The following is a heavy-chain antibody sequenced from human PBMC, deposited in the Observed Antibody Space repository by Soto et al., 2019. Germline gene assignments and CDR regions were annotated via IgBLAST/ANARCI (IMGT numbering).Heavy chain of an antibody. V-gene: IGHV3-23*01. CDR3: ASRSATVLSLTY. Sequence: GGALRLSCVASGFSFSSYGMNWGRQAPGKGLEWVSTISGSFGITYCADSVQGRFTVSRDNSKNTLYLQMNSLRAEDTAVYYRASRSATVLSLTYWGPGTQVTVSS. J-gene: IGHJ4*02. D-gene: IGHD2-8*01. CDR1: GFSFSSYG. CDR2: ISGSFGIT.